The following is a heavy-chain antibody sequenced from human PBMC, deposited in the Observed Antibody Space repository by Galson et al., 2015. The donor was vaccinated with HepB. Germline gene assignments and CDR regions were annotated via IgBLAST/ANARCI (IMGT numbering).Heavy chain of an antibody. D-gene: IGHD4-23*01. CDR2: IYYSGSI. CDR3: ARVGTVVTLFDY. CDR1: GGSISSGDYY. V-gene: IGHV4-30-4*01. J-gene: IGHJ4*02. Sequence: TLSLTCTVSGGSISSGDYYWSWIRQPPGKGLEWIGYIYYSGSIYYNPSLKSRVTISVDTSKNQFSLKLSSVTAADTAVYYCARVGTVVTLFDYWGQGTLVTVSS.